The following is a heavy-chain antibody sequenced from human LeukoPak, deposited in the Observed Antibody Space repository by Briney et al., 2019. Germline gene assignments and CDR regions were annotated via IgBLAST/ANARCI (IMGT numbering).Heavy chain of an antibody. CDR1: GYTFTGYY. CDR3: ARVGPMVVVVPAATYYYYGMDV. D-gene: IGHD2-2*01. V-gene: IGHV1-2*02. J-gene: IGHJ6*02. Sequence: ASVKVSCKASGYTFTGYYMHWVRQAPGQGLEWMGWINPNSGGTNYAQKFQGRVTMTRDRSISTAYMELSRLRSDDTAVYYCARVGPMVVVVPAATYYYYGMDVWGQGTTVTVSS. CDR2: INPNSGGT.